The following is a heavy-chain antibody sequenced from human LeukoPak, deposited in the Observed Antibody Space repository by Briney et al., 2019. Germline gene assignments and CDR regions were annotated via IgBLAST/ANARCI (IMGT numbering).Heavy chain of an antibody. J-gene: IGHJ5*02. CDR2: IYNDGNKK. CDR3: ARKLYYYDSGGSAGYAGWFDP. V-gene: IGHV3-33*01. D-gene: IGHD3-22*01. Sequence: GRSLRLSCAASGFTFSTYGMHWVRQAPGKGLEWVAVIYNDGNKKYYADSVKGRFTISRDNSKNALYLQMNSLIAEDTAVYYCARKLYYYDSGGSAGYAGWFDPWGQGTLVTVSS. CDR1: GFTFSTYG.